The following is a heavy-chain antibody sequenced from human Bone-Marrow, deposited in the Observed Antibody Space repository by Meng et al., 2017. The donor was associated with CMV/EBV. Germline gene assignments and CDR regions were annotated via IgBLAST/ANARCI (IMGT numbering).Heavy chain of an antibody. Sequence: SGPTLVKPTETLTLTCTFSGFSLRTRGVAVGWIRQPPGKALEWLALVYWNNDERFRPSLQSRLTITKDTSKKQVVLTMTNMDPVDKATYYCVHSFYSGGKYYSGAFDVWGQGIVVTVSS. D-gene: IGHD2-15*01. CDR2: VYWNNDE. J-gene: IGHJ3*01. CDR3: VHSFYSGGKYYSGAFDV. V-gene: IGHV2-5*01. CDR1: GFSLRTRGVA.